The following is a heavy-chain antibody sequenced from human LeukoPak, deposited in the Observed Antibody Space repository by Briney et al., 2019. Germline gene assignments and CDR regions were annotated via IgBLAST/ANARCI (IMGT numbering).Heavy chain of an antibody. CDR3: TRRGGWYSDY. J-gene: IGHJ4*02. CDR1: GFTFGDYA. V-gene: IGHV3-49*04. Sequence: GGSLRLSCTASGFTFGDYAMSWVRQAPRKGLEWVGFIRSKAYGGTTEYAASERGRFTISRDDSKGIAYLQMNSLKTEDTAVYYCTRRGGWYSDYWGQGTLVTVSS. D-gene: IGHD6-19*01. CDR2: IRSKAYGGTT.